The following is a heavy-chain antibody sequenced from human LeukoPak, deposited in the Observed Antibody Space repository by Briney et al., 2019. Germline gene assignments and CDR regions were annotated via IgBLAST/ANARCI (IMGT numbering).Heavy chain of an antibody. J-gene: IGHJ4*02. D-gene: IGHD2-2*01. Sequence: SETLSLTCTVSGDSITTGDYFWSWIRQPAGKALEWIGRISKSGSTNYNPSLKSRVTISVDTSKNQFSLKLISVTAADTAVYYCARSPTKRVPEDYWGQGTLVTVSS. CDR3: ARSPTKRVPEDY. CDR1: GDSITTGDYF. V-gene: IGHV4-61*02. CDR2: ISKSGST.